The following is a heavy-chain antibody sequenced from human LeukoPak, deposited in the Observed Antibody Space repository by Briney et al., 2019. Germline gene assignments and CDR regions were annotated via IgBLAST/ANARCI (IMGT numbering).Heavy chain of an antibody. J-gene: IGHJ4*02. CDR3: ARCQMATITSTDY. D-gene: IGHD5-24*01. V-gene: IGHV5-51*01. Sequence: GESLKISCQGSGYSFTSYWIGWVRQMPGKGLEWMGIIYPGDSDTRYSPSFQGQVTISADKSISTAYLQWSSLKASDTAMYYCARCQMATITSTDYWGQGTLVTVSS. CDR1: GYSFTSYW. CDR2: IYPGDSDT.